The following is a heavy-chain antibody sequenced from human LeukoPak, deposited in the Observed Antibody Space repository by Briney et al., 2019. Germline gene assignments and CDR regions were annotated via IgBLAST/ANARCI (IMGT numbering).Heavy chain of an antibody. CDR2: ISYDGSNK. CDR1: GFTFSTYA. CDR3: ARDSSTVTFDY. J-gene: IGHJ4*02. Sequence: GGSLRLSCAAYGFTFSTYAMHWVRQAPGKGLEWVAVISYDGSNKYYADSVKGRFTISRDNSKNTLYLQMNSLRAEDTAVYYCARDSSTVTFDYWGQGTLVTVSS. V-gene: IGHV3-30*01. D-gene: IGHD4-17*01.